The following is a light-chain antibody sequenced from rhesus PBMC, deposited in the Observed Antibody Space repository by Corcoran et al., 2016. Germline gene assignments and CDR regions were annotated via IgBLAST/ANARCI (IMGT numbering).Light chain of an antibody. CDR3: LQHNSYPYS. J-gene: IGKJ2*01. CDR1: QGISSY. Sequence: DIQMTQSPSSLSASVGDTVTITCRASQGISSYLNWFQQKPGKAPKLLISDASSLESGVPSRFSGRGSGTDFTLTISSLQPEDFAVYYCLQHNSYPYSFGQGTKVEIK. V-gene: IGKV1-28*03. CDR2: DAS.